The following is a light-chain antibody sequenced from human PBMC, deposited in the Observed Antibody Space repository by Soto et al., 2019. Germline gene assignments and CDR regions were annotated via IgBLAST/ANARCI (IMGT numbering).Light chain of an antibody. V-gene: IGKV3-11*01. CDR2: DAS. Sequence: EIVLTQSPDTLSLSPGERATLSCRASQSVSSSLAWYQQKPGQAPRLLIYDASNRATGIPARFSGSGSGTDFTLTISSLEPEDFAVYYCQQRSNWPPEVTFGPGPIVDIK. CDR1: QSVSSS. J-gene: IGKJ3*01. CDR3: QQRSNWPPEVT.